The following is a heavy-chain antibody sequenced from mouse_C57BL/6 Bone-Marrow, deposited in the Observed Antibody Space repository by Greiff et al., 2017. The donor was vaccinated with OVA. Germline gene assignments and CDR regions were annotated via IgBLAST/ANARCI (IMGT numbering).Heavy chain of an antibody. J-gene: IGHJ2*01. CDR3: ARLRSVDY. CDR1: GFTFSRYG. V-gene: IGHV5-6*02. Sequence: EVKLVESGGDLVKPGGSLKLSCAASGFTFSRYGMSWVRQTPDKRLEWVATISSGGSYTYYPDSVKGRFTISRDNAKNTLYLQMSSLESEDTAMYYCARLRSVDYWGQGTTLTVSS. CDR2: ISSGGSYT.